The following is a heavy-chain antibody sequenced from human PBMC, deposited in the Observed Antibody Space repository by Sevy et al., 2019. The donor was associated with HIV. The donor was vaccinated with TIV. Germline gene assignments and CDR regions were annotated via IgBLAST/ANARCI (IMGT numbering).Heavy chain of an antibody. CDR1: GFTLNKYA. CDR3: VRDGGCSTTKCLLYFDY. J-gene: IGHJ4*02. D-gene: IGHD2-2*01. CDR2: ISTSTTYI. V-gene: IGHV3-21*01. Sequence: GWSLRLSCAASGFTLNKYAMNWVRQAPGKGLEWVSSISTSTTYIYYADSVKGRFTISRDNAKNSLYLQMNRLRAEDTAVYYCVRDGGCSTTKCLLYFDYWGQGTLVTVSS.